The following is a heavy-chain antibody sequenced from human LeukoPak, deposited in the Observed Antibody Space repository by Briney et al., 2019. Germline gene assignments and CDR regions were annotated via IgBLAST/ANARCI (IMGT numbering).Heavy chain of an antibody. CDR2: INRDESAI. Sequence: PGGSLRLSCAASGFTFSDYYMSWVRQAPGKGLEWVASINRDESAIFYLASVKGRFTISRDNARNSLFLQMNSLRAEDTAVYYCARESGSVTSEVDFDYWGQGTLVTVSS. CDR1: GFTFSDYY. V-gene: IGHV3-7*01. D-gene: IGHD4-17*01. J-gene: IGHJ4*02. CDR3: ARESGSVTSEVDFDY.